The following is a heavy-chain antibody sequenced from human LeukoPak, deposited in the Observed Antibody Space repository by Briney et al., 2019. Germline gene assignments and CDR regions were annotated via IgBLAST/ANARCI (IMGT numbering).Heavy chain of an antibody. V-gene: IGHV4-34*01. CDR2: INNSGGT. D-gene: IGHD3-22*01. Sequence: SETLSLTCAVYGGSFSGYFWSWIRQPPGQGREWIGEINNSGGTDFNPSLRSRVTISVDTSKNQFSLRLRSVTAADTAVYYCARDNGHYDSSGYFDNWGQGTLVTVSS. CDR1: GGSFSGYF. J-gene: IGHJ4*02. CDR3: ARDNGHYDSSGYFDN.